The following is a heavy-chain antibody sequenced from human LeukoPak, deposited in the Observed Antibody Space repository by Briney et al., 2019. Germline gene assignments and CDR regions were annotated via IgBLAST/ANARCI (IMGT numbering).Heavy chain of an antibody. CDR2: TYYRSKWYN. D-gene: IGHD3-16*01. CDR1: GDIVSSNSSA. J-gene: IGHJ6*02. CDR3: AREGSYGWLAGNTYYYYSAMDV. Sequence: SQTLSLTCASSGDIVSSNSSAWNWIRQSRSRGLEWLGSTYYRSKWYNDYEISVKSRITINLNTSKNQSYLPLNSVTPDDTAVYYCAREGSYGWLAGNTYYYYSAMDVWGQGTTVTVSS. V-gene: IGHV6-1*01.